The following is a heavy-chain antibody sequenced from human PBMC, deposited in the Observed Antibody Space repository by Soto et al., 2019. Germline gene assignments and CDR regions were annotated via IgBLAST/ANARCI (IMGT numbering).Heavy chain of an antibody. V-gene: IGHV3-53*01. CDR3: ARARIAARKGASFFDY. CDR2: IYSGGST. J-gene: IGHJ4*02. Sequence: LRLSCAASGFTVSSNYMSWVRQAPGKGLEWVSVIYSGGSTYYADSVKGRFTISRDNSKNTLYLQMNSLRAEDTAVYYCARARIAARKGASFFDYWGQGTLVTVSS. D-gene: IGHD6-6*01. CDR1: GFTVSSNY.